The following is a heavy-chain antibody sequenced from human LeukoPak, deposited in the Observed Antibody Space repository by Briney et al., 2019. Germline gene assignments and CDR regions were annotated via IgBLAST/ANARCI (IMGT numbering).Heavy chain of an antibody. CDR1: GGSISSAYYY. CDR3: ARAPYDFWSGYYYFDY. J-gene: IGHJ4*02. V-gene: IGHV4-30-4*01. CDR2: ISYSGST. Sequence: SQTLSLTCTVSGGSISSAYYYWSWVRQPPGKGLEWIGYISYSGSTYYTPSLKSRVSISVDTSKNQFSLKLSSVTAADTAVYYCARAPYDFWSGYYYFDYWGQGTLVTVSS. D-gene: IGHD3-3*01.